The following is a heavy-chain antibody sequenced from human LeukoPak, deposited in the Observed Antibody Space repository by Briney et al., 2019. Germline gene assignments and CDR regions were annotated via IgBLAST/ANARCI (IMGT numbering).Heavy chain of an antibody. Sequence: GGSLRLSCAASGFTFSSYGMHWVRQAPGKGLEWVAVISYDGSNKYYADSVKGRFTISRDNSKNTLYLQMNSLRAEDTAVYYCAKQYSGYLSDYWGQGTLVTVSS. CDR1: GFTFSSYG. D-gene: IGHD5-12*01. CDR3: AKQYSGYLSDY. J-gene: IGHJ4*02. CDR2: ISYDGSNK. V-gene: IGHV3-30*18.